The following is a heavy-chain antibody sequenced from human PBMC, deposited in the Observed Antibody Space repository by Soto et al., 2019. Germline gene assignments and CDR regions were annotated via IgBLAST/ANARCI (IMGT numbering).Heavy chain of an antibody. D-gene: IGHD6-19*01. J-gene: IGHJ4*02. Sequence: EVQLVESGGGLVKPGGSLRLSCAASGFTFSSYSMNWVRQAPGKGLEWVSSISSSSNYIYYADSVKGRFTISRDNAKNSLYLQMNSLRAEDTAVYYCAGVSSGWNYFDYWGQGTLVTVSS. CDR1: GFTFSSYS. V-gene: IGHV3-21*01. CDR2: ISSSSNYI. CDR3: AGVSSGWNYFDY.